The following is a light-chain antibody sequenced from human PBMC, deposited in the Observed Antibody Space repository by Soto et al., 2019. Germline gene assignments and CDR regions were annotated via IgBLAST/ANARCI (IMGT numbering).Light chain of an antibody. J-gene: IGKJ1*01. CDR1: QSISTY. CDR3: QQSYSTLRWT. V-gene: IGKV1-39*01. CDR2: AAS. Sequence: DIQMTQSPSSLSASVGDRVTITCRASQSISTYLNWYQQKPGKAPKHLIYAASSLQTGVPSRFSGSGSGTDFTLTITSLQPEDFATYSCQQSYSTLRWTFGQGTKVEIK.